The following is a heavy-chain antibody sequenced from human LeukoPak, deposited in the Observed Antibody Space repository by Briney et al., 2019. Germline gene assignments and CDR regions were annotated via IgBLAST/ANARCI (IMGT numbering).Heavy chain of an antibody. J-gene: IGHJ4*02. CDR1: GGSISSGDYY. CDR3: ARVSSSGYLYLDY. V-gene: IGHV4-30-4*01. Sequence: SQTLSLTCTVSGGSISSGDYYWSWIRQPPGKGLEWIGYIYYSGSTYYNPSLKSRVTISVDTSKNQFSLKLSSVTAADTAVYYCARVSSSGYLYLDYWGQGTLVTVSS. D-gene: IGHD3-22*01. CDR2: IYYSGST.